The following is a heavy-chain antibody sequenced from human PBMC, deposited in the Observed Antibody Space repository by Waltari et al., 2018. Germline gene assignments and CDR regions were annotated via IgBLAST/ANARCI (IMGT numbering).Heavy chain of an antibody. V-gene: IGHV3-23*04. CDR1: GFTLNGYD. CDR2: ISGVGGST. D-gene: IGHD5-12*01. J-gene: IGHJ4*02. CDR3: AKDSPHRDGYNLFDY. Sequence: AQLVESGGGVVQPGRSLRLSCAGSGFTLNGYDMYWVGQAPGKGLEWVSAISGVGGSTYYADSVKGRFTISRDNSKNTLYLQMNSLRAEDTAVYYCAKDSPHRDGYNLFDYWGQGTLVTVSS.